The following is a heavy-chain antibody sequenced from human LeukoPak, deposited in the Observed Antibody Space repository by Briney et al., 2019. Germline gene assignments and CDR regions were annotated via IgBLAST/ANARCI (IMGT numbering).Heavy chain of an antibody. CDR3: AKDVQLWSRRLEY. D-gene: IGHD2-21*01. CDR2: ISGSGSRT. CDR1: GFTFSSYA. V-gene: IGHV3-23*01. J-gene: IGHJ4*02. Sequence: GGSLRLSCEASGFTFSSYALSWVRRAPGKGLEWVSSISGSGSRTYYTDSVKGRFTISRDNSKNTLYLQMDSLRAEDRAVYYCAKDVQLWSRRLEYWGQGTLVTVSS.